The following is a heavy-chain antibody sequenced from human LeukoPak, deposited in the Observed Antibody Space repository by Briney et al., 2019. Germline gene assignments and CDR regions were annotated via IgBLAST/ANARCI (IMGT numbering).Heavy chain of an antibody. CDR1: GYTFTGYY. CDR3: GRSPDILTGENFDY. V-gene: IGHV1-2*02. D-gene: IGHD3-9*01. CDR2: INLNSGGT. Sequence: ASVRVSCKAAGYTFTGYYMQWVRQAAGQGLEWMGWINLNSGGTNYAQKFQDRVTMSRDTSISTAYMDMISLRCDEPRGYYCGRSPDILTGENFDYWGQGTLVTVSS. J-gene: IGHJ4*02.